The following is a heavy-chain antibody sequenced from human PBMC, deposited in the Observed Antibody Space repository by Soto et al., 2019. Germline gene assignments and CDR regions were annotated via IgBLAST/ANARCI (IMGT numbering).Heavy chain of an antibody. Sequence: SVKVSCKASGGTFSSYAISWVRRAPGQGLEWMGGIIPIFGTANYAQKFQGRVTITADESTSTAYMELSSLRSEDTAVYYCARSNWGSSYYYYGMDVWGQGTTVTVSS. D-gene: IGHD7-27*01. CDR1: GGTFSSYA. J-gene: IGHJ6*02. CDR2: IIPIFGTA. V-gene: IGHV1-69*13. CDR3: ARSNWGSSYYYYGMDV.